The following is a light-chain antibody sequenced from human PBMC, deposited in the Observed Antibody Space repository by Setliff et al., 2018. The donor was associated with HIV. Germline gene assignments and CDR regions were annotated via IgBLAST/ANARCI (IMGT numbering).Light chain of an antibody. CDR1: SGDVGGYNY. J-gene: IGLJ2*01. Sequence: QSALTQPPSASGSPGQSVTISCTGTSGDVGGYNYVSWYQQHPGKAPQVMIYEVNKRPSGVPDRFSGSKSGNTASLTVSGLQADDEADYYCSSYAGSNNMIFGGGTK. V-gene: IGLV2-8*01. CDR3: SSYAGSNNMI. CDR2: EVN.